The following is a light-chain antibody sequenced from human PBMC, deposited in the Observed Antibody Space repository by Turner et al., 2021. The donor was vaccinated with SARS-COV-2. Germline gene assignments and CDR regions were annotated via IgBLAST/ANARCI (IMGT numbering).Light chain of an antibody. CDR3: QSFDINNLWV. CDR2: EDN. V-gene: IGLV6-57*02. CDR1: SGSIASNY. Sequence: NFMLTQPHSVSESPGKTVTISCTGSSGSIASNYVQWYQQRPGSAPTTVIYEDNQRPSGVPDRFSGSIDSSSNSASLTISGLKTEDEADYYCQSFDINNLWVFGGGTKLTVL. J-gene: IGLJ3*02.